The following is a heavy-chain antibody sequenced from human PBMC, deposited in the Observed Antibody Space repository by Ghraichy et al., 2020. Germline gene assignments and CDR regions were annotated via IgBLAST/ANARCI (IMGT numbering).Heavy chain of an antibody. CDR1: GWSFSDHY. D-gene: IGHD2-21*02. CDR2: INHSGST. V-gene: IGHV4-34*01. Sequence: ETLSLTCAVYGWSFSDHYWSWFRQPPGKGLEWIGEINHSGSTNSNPSLKSRVTISVDTSKNQISLKLQSVTTADTAVYYCARGRVTPDSWGQGTLVTVSS. J-gene: IGHJ4*02. CDR3: ARGRVTPDS.